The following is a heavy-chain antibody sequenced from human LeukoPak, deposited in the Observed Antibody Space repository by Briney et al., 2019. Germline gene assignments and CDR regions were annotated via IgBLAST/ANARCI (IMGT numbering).Heavy chain of an antibody. Sequence: GGSLRLSCAASGFTFSSYEMNWVRQAPGRGLEWVSYISSSGSTIYYADSVKGRITISSDNANTTLYLQMDSLRAENTAMYYCAREILEPGKTHEYWGQGTLVTVSS. D-gene: IGHD1-1*01. CDR3: AREILEPGKTHEY. V-gene: IGHV3-48*03. CDR1: GFTFSSYE. CDR2: ISSSGSTI. J-gene: IGHJ4*02.